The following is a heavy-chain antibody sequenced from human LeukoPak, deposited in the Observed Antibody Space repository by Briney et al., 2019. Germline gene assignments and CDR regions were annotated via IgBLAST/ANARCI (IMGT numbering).Heavy chain of an antibody. CDR3: ATLAPTRYSSGWYLSRFDC. Sequence: ASVKVSCKVSGYTLTELSMHWARQAPGKGLEWMGGFDPEDGETIYAQRFQGRVTTTEDTSTDTAYMELSSLRSEDTAMYYCATLAPTRYSSGWYLSRFDCWGQGTLVTVSS. V-gene: IGHV1-24*01. J-gene: IGHJ4*02. D-gene: IGHD6-19*01. CDR1: GYTLTELS. CDR2: FDPEDGET.